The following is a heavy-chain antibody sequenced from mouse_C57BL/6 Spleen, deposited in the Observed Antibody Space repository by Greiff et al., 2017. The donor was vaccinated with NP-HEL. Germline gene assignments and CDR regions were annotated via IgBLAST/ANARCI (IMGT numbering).Heavy chain of an antibody. J-gene: IGHJ2*01. CDR2: IYPGDGDT. CDR3: ARFGSSLDY. V-gene: IGHV1-82*01. D-gene: IGHD1-1*01. Sequence: VQLQQSGPELVKPGASVKISCKASGYAFSSSWMNWVKQRPGKGLEWIGRIYPGDGDTNYNGKFKGKATLTADKSSSTAYLQLSSLTSEDSAVYFCARFGSSLDYWGQGTTLTVSS. CDR1: GYAFSSSW.